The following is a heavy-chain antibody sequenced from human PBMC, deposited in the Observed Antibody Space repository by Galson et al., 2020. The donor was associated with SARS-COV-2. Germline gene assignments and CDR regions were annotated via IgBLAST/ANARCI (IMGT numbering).Heavy chain of an antibody. D-gene: IGHD3-9*01. Sequence: GGSLRLSCAASAFTFSSFGIHWVRQAPGKGLEWVAVVSYDGTLKYNADSVTGRFTMSRDNSKNTVYLQMNSLRPEDTAVYYCARDYDILTGEKHCYDYWGHGTLVIVSS. CDR1: AFTFSSFG. CDR3: ARDYDILTGEKHCYDY. CDR2: VSYDGTLK. V-gene: IGHV3-30*08. J-gene: IGHJ4*01.